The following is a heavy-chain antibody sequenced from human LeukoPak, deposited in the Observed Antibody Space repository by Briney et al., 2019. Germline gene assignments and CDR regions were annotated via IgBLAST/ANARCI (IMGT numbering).Heavy chain of an antibody. Sequence: PSETLSLTCTVSGGSISSYYWSWIRQPPGKGLEWIGYIYTSGSTNYNPSLKSRVTISVDTSKNQFSLKLSSVTAADTAVYYCARHGDFWSGYVNWFDPWGQGTLVTVSS. CDR1: GGSISSYY. J-gene: IGHJ5*02. CDR3: ARHGDFWSGYVNWFDP. V-gene: IGHV4-4*09. CDR2: IYTSGST. D-gene: IGHD3-3*01.